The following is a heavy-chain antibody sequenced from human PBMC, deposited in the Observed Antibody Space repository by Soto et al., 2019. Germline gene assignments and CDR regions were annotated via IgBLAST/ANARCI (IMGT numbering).Heavy chain of an antibody. J-gene: IGHJ6*03. CDR3: AKGIAAAGTVTYYYYYMDV. V-gene: IGHV3-23*01. D-gene: IGHD6-13*01. Sequence: GGSLRLSCAASVFTFSSYAMSWVRQAPGKGLEWVSAISGSGGSTYYADSVKGRFTISRDNSKNTLYLQMNSLRAEDTAVYYCAKGIAAAGTVTYYYYYMDVWGKGTTVTVSS. CDR2: ISGSGGST. CDR1: VFTFSSYA.